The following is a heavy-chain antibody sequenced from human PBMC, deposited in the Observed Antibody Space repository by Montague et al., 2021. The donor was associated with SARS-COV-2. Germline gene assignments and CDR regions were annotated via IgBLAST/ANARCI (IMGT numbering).Heavy chain of an antibody. CDR1: GGSFSGYY. CDR3: ARGVVVVVHRDYPARRGWFDP. CDR2: INHSGTT. J-gene: IGHJ5*02. Sequence: SETPSLTCAVYGGSFSGYYWNWIRQPPGKGLEWIGEINHSGTTNYNPSLKSRVTISVDTSKNQFSLKLSSVTAADTAVYYCARGVVVVVHRDYPARRGWFDPWGQGTLVSVSS. V-gene: IGHV4-34*01. D-gene: IGHD2-15*01.